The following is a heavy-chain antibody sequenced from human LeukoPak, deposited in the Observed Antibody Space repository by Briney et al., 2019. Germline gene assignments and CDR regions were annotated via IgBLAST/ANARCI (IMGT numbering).Heavy chain of an antibody. Sequence: ASVKVSFTASGYTFTIYGISWVRQAPGQGLEWMGWISAYNGNTNYAQKLQGRVTMTTDTSTSTAYMELRSLRSDDTAVYYCARGRRQLERQMYWFDPWGQGTLVTVSS. J-gene: IGHJ5*02. CDR2: ISAYNGNT. D-gene: IGHD1-1*01. V-gene: IGHV1-18*01. CDR3: ARGRRQLERQMYWFDP. CDR1: GYTFTIYG.